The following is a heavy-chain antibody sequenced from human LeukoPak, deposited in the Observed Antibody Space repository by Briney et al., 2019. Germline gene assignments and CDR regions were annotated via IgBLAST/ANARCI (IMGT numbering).Heavy chain of an antibody. J-gene: IGHJ4*02. D-gene: IGHD4/OR15-4a*01. CDR1: GFTFSSYA. Sequence: GGSLRLSCAASGFTFSSYAMSWVRQAPGKGLEWVSLISGSGVNTQYADSVKGRFTISRDSSKNTLYLQMNSLRAEDTAVYYCARRAGAYSHPYDYWGQGTLVTVSS. V-gene: IGHV3-23*01. CDR3: ARRAGAYSHPYDY. CDR2: ISGSGVNT.